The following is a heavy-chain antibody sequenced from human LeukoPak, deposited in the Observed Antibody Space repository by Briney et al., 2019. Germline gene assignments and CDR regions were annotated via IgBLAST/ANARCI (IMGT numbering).Heavy chain of an antibody. Sequence: SETLSLTCTVSGGSISSYYWSWIRQPAGKGLEWIGRIYTSGSTNYNPSLKSRVTMSVDTSKNQFSLKLSSVTAADTAVYYCARSPIVGATTPGFDYWGHGTLVTVSS. V-gene: IGHV4-4*07. CDR3: ARSPIVGATTPGFDY. D-gene: IGHD1-26*01. J-gene: IGHJ4*01. CDR1: GGSISSYY. CDR2: IYTSGST.